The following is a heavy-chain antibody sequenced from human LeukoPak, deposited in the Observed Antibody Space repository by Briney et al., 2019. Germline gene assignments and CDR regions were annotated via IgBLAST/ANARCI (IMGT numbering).Heavy chain of an antibody. CDR3: AKALSSSWYFDY. CDR2: ISYDGSNK. CDR1: GFTFSSYG. D-gene: IGHD6-13*01. V-gene: IGHV3-30*18. Sequence: TGGSLRLSCAASGFTFSSYGMHWVRQAPGKGLEWVAVISYDGSNKYYADSVKGRFTISRDNSKNTLYLQMNSLRAEDTAVYYCAKALSSSWYFDYWGQGTLVTVSS. J-gene: IGHJ4*02.